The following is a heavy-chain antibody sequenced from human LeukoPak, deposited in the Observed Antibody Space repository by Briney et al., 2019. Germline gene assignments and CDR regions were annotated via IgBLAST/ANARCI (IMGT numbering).Heavy chain of an antibody. CDR3: ARFYDFWSGYYNNYYYYGIDV. CDR1: GYTFTSYD. CDR2: MNPNSGNT. J-gene: IGHJ6*02. Sequence: ASVKVSCKASGYTFTSYDINWVRQATGQGLEWMGWMNPNSGNTGYAQKFQGRVTMTRNTSISTAYMELSSLRSEDTAVYYCARFYDFWSGYYNNYYYYGIDVWGQGTTVAVSS. D-gene: IGHD3-3*01. V-gene: IGHV1-8*01.